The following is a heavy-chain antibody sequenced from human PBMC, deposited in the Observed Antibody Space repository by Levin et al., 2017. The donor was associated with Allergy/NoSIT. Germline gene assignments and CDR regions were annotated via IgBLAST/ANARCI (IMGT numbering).Heavy chain of an antibody. J-gene: IGHJ6*02. D-gene: IGHD5-12*01. Sequence: SETLSLTCTVSGGSISSSSYYWGWIRQPPGKGLEWIGSIYYSGSTYYNPSLKSRVTISVDTSKNQFSLKLSSVTAADTAVYYCARRKDIVATIWGAPMDVWGQGTTVTVSS. CDR2: IYYSGST. CDR3: ARRKDIVATIWGAPMDV. CDR1: GGSISSSSYY. V-gene: IGHV4-39*01.